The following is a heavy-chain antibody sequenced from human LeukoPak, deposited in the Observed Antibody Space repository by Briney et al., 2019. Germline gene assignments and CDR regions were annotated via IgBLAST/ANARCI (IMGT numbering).Heavy chain of an antibody. J-gene: IGHJ4*02. Sequence: GGSLRLSCAASGFTFSSHWMHWVRQAPGKGLVCVSFINSDASGTNYAESVKGRFTIPRDNAKNTLYLQMNSLRAEDTALYYCAKRMVRGSLDYWGQGTLVTVSS. D-gene: IGHD3-10*01. CDR2: INSDASGT. V-gene: IGHV3-74*01. CDR3: AKRMVRGSLDY. CDR1: GFTFSSHW.